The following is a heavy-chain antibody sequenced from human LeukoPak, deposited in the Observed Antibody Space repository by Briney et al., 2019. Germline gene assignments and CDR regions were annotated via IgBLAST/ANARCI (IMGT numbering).Heavy chain of an antibody. Sequence: SETLSLTCAVYGGSFSGYYWSWIRRPPGKGLEWIGEINHSGSTNYNPSLKSRVTISVDTSKNQFSLKLSSVTAADTAVYYCAFQRWLQFDYWGQGTLVTVSS. CDR2: INHSGST. J-gene: IGHJ4*02. CDR3: AFQRWLQFDY. CDR1: GGSFSGYY. V-gene: IGHV4-34*01. D-gene: IGHD5-24*01.